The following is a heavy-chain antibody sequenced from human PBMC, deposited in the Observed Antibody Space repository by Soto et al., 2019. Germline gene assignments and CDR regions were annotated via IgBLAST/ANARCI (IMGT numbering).Heavy chain of an antibody. CDR2: ISHSARI. Sequence: QVQLQESGPGLVKPSETLSLACSVSGDSITHNYWSWIRQPPGKGLEWIAYISHSARINYNPSLKSRVSISLATSKNQFSLRVNSLTPADTAVYYCARTQGSGVSDYWGQGTLVTVSS. J-gene: IGHJ4*02. D-gene: IGHD3-3*01. V-gene: IGHV4-59*01. CDR1: GDSITHNY. CDR3: ARTQGSGVSDY.